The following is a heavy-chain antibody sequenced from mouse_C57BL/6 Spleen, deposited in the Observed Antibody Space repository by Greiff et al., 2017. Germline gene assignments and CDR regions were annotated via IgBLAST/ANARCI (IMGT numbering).Heavy chain of an antibody. CDR2: IYPSNGVS. J-gene: IGHJ4*01. D-gene: IGHD2-4*01. CDR1: CYSFTGYY. CDR3: AREEGLRRSYAMDY. V-gene: IGHV1-31*01. Sequence: VQLQQSGPELVKPGASVKISCKASCYSFTGYYMPWVKQSHGNILDWIGYIYPSNGVSRYIQNFKGKATLTVDKSSSKDYMERRSLTSEDSEVDYCAREEGLRRSYAMDYWGQGTSGTVSS.